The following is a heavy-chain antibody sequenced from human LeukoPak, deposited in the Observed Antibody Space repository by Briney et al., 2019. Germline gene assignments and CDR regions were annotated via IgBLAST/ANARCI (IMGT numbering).Heavy chain of an antibody. CDR1: GYTFTSYG. D-gene: IGHD4-17*01. V-gene: IGHV1-18*01. Sequence: ASVKVSCKASGYTFTSYGISWVRQAPGQGLEWMGWISAYNGNTNYAQKLQGRVTMTTDTSTSTAHMELRSLRSDDTAVYYCAREAYGDYVEDYWGQGTLVTVSS. CDR3: AREAYGDYVEDY. J-gene: IGHJ4*02. CDR2: ISAYNGNT.